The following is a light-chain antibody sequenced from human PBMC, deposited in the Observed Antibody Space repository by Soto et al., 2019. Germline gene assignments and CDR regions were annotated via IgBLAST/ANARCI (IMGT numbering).Light chain of an antibody. CDR2: WAS. Sequence: DIVMTQSPDSLAVSLGERATINCKSSQSVLYSSNNKNYLAWYQQKPGQPPKLLIYWASTRESGVPDRFSGSGSGTDFTHTISSLQAEDVAVYYCQQYYITPLTFGPGTKVDIK. CDR1: QSVLYSSNNKNY. J-gene: IGKJ3*01. V-gene: IGKV4-1*01. CDR3: QQYYITPLT.